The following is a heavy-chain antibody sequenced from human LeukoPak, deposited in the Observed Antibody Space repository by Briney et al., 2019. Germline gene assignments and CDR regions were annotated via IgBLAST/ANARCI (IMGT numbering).Heavy chain of an antibody. Sequence: PGGSLRLSCAASGFIFGNYAMSWVRQVPGRGLEWVSTISSRGDSTYVADSVKGRFTISRDNSKNSLYLQMNTVRAEDTAVYYCVKGPRPDITVAHTVENCGQGTLVTVSS. V-gene: IGHV3-23*01. CDR3: VKGPRPDITVAHTVEN. CDR1: GFIFGNYA. J-gene: IGHJ4*02. D-gene: IGHD6-19*01. CDR2: ISSRGDST.